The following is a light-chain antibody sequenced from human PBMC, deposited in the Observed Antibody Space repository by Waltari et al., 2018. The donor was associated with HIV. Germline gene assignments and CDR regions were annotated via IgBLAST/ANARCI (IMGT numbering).Light chain of an antibody. J-gene: IGLJ2*01. CDR1: KLPEKY. Sequence: SYELTQQSSVSVSPGQTARITCYGDKLPEKYARWFQQRPGQAPVLLIYKDTERPSWISERFSGSSSGTTVTLTITGAQVEDEADYYCYSTSDDNVVFGGGTKLMVL. CDR2: KDT. CDR3: YSTSDDNVV. V-gene: IGLV3-27*01.